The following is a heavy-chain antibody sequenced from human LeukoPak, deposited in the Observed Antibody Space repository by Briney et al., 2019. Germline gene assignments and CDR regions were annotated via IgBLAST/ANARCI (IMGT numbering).Heavy chain of an antibody. CDR1: GFTFSSYA. Sequence: GGSLRLSCAASGFTFSSYAMHWVRQAPGKGLEYVSAISSNGGSTYYANSVKGRFTISRDNSKNTLYLQMGSLRAEDMAVYYCARAETRYFDWLSAYWGQGTLVTVSS. J-gene: IGHJ4*02. CDR3: ARAETRYFDWLSAY. D-gene: IGHD3-9*01. V-gene: IGHV3-64*01. CDR2: ISSNGGST.